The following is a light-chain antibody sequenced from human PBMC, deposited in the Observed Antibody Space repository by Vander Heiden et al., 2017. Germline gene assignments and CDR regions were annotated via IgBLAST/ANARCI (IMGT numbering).Light chain of an antibody. J-gene: IGKJ1*01. Sequence: DIQMTQSPSSLSASVGDRVTITCRASQSISDWLAWYQQKPGEVPKLLIIKASTLEGGVPSRFSASGSGTEFALTIGSLQPDDVATYYCQQYKSYWTFGQGTTVEIK. CDR3: QQYKSYWT. CDR1: QSISDW. CDR2: KAS. V-gene: IGKV1-5*03.